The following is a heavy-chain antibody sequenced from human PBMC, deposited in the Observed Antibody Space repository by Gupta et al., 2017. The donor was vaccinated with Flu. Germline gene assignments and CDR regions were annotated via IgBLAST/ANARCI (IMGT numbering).Heavy chain of an antibody. Sequence: PGKALECIGNFYDSGSTYYNSSLKSRVTISVDTSRTQFSLKLRSVTAADTAVYYCARHKNSYDSSGPPGWFDPWGQGTLVTVSS. CDR2: FYDSGST. J-gene: IGHJ5*02. D-gene: IGHD3-22*01. CDR3: ARHKNSYDSSGPPGWFDP. V-gene: IGHV4-39*01.